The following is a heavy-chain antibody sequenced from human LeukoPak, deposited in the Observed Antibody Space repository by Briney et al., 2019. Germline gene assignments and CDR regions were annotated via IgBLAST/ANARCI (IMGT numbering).Heavy chain of an antibody. V-gene: IGHV3-23*01. J-gene: IGHJ6*03. CDR1: GFTFSSYA. CDR2: ISGSGGST. CDR3: ARDLSEVVAATGYYYYYMDV. D-gene: IGHD2-15*01. Sequence: GGSLRLSCAASGFTFSSYAMSWVRQAPGKGLEWVSAISGSGGSTYYADSVKGRFTISRDNAKNSLYLQMNSLRAEDTAVYYCARDLSEVVAATGYYYYYMDVWGKGTTVTVSS.